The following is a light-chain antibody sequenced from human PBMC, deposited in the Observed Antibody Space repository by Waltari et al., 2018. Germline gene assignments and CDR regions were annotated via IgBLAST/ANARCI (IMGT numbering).Light chain of an antibody. Sequence: DIVMTQSPLSLPVTPGEPASISCRSSQSLLHSNGKNYLDWYLQKPGQSPQVLIYLGSNRASGVPDRFSGSGSGTDFTLEISRVEAEDVGVYHCMQALQTPRTFGQGTKVEIK. V-gene: IGKV2-28*01. CDR3: MQALQTPRT. J-gene: IGKJ1*01. CDR1: QSLLHSNGKNY. CDR2: LGS.